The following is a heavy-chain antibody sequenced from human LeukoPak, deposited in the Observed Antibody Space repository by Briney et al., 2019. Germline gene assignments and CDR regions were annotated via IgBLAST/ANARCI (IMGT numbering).Heavy chain of an antibody. CDR2: ISYDGSNK. CDR3: AKDYYRLDCSGGSCFPSVVDP. J-gene: IGHJ5*02. Sequence: GGSLRLSCAASGFTFSSYGMHWVCQAPGKGLEWVAVISYDGSNKYYADSVKGRFTISRDNSKNTLYLQMNSLRAEDTAVYYCAKDYYRLDCSGGSCFPSVVDPWGQGTLVTVSS. V-gene: IGHV3-30*18. D-gene: IGHD2-15*01. CDR1: GFTFSSYG.